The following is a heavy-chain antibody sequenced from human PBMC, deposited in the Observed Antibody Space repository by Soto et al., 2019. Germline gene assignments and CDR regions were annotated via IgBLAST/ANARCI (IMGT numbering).Heavy chain of an antibody. V-gene: IGHV3-23*01. Sequence: EVELLESGGGLIHPGESLRLSCAASGFSFSSYAMIWVRQAPGKGLEWVSVMSASGGTSYFADSVKGRFSMSRDNSKNMFYLEMNSLRADYTAIYFCAKGSIQYSASIDYWGQGTLVSVSS. CDR1: GFSFSSYA. D-gene: IGHD5-12*01. J-gene: IGHJ4*02. CDR3: AKGSIQYSASIDY. CDR2: MSASGGTS.